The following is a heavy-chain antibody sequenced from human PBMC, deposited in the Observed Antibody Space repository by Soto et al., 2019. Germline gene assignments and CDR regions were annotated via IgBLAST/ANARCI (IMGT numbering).Heavy chain of an antibody. CDR2: ISGSGGST. J-gene: IGHJ5*02. Sequence: GSLRLSCAASGFTFSSYAMSWVRQAPGKGLEWVSAISGSGGSTYYADSVKGRFTISRDNSKNTLYLQMNSLRAEDTAVYYFARTIPEDIVVVVAAFWFDPWGQGTLVTVSS. V-gene: IGHV3-23*01. CDR1: GFTFSSYA. D-gene: IGHD2-15*01. CDR3: ARTIPEDIVVVVAAFWFDP.